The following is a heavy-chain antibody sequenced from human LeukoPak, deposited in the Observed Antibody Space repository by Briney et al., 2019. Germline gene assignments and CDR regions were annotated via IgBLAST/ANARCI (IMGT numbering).Heavy chain of an antibody. V-gene: IGHV4-59*08. J-gene: IGHJ4*02. D-gene: IGHD3-10*01. CDR3: ARLRNYYGSGSYWDY. Sequence: SETLSLTCTVSGGSISSYYWSWIRQPPGKGLEWIGYIYYSGSTYYNPSLKSRVTISVDTSKSQFSLRLSSVTAADTAVYYCARLRNYYGSGSYWDYWGQGTLVTVSS. CDR1: GGSISSYY. CDR2: IYYSGST.